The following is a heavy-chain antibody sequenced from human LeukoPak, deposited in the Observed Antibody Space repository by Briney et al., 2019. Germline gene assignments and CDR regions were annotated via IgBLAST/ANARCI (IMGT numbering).Heavy chain of an antibody. J-gene: IGHJ6*03. Sequence: SETLSLTCTVSNGSMNNYLWSWIRQSAEKGLEWIGHIETRGVTDNNPSLKSRLTMSIDTSKNQFSLKLRSVTAADTAVYYCARVVYSGYDFRGAMDVWGKGTTVTVSS. D-gene: IGHD5-12*01. CDR2: IETRGVT. CDR1: NGSMNNYL. V-gene: IGHV4-4*07. CDR3: ARVVYSGYDFRGAMDV.